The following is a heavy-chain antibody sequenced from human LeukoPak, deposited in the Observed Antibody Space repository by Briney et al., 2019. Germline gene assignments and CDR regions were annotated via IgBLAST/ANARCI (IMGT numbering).Heavy chain of an antibody. V-gene: IGHV4-59*01. Sequence: ASETLSLTCTVSGGSISSYYWNWIRQPPGKGLEWIGYIYYSGSTNYNPSLKSRVTISVDTSKNQFSLKLSSVTAADTAVYYCATQAGRLGMDVWGKGTTVTVSS. D-gene: IGHD6-19*01. CDR3: ATQAGRLGMDV. CDR1: GGSISSYY. CDR2: IYYSGST. J-gene: IGHJ6*03.